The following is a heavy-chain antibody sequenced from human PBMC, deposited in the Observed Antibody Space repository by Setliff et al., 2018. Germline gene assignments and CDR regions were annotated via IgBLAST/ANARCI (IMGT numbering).Heavy chain of an antibody. D-gene: IGHD6-13*01. J-gene: IGHJ4*02. Sequence: SLKISCAASGFTFDDYAMHWVRQAPGKGLEWVSGISWNSGSIGYADSVKGRFTISRDNAKNSLYLQMNSLRAEDMALYYCAKAMRGGIAAAGAFDYWGQGTLVTVSS. V-gene: IGHV3-9*03. CDR3: AKAMRGGIAAAGAFDY. CDR1: GFTFDDYA. CDR2: ISWNSGSI.